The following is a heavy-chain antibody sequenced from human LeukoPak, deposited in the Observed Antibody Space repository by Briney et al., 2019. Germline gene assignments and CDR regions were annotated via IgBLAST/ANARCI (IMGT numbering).Heavy chain of an antibody. CDR3: ARITEVAAAGYYYYYMDV. V-gene: IGHV4-61*05. CDR1: GGSISSSSYY. CDR2: IYYSGST. J-gene: IGHJ6*03. Sequence: SETLSLTCTVSGGSISSSSYYWGWIRQPPGKGLEWIGYIYYSGSTNYNPSLKSRVTISVDTSKNQFSLKLSSVTAADTAVYYCARITEVAAAGYYYYYMDVWGKGTTVTVSS. D-gene: IGHD6-13*01.